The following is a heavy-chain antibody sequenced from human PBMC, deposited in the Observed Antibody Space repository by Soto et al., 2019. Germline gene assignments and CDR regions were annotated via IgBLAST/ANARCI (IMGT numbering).Heavy chain of an antibody. CDR3: TTTSSGLYFDH. J-gene: IGHJ4*02. D-gene: IGHD3-22*01. V-gene: IGHV3-15*01. CDR2: IKTKTNGATT. CDR1: GFSFSNAW. Sequence: QLLESGGGLVKPGGSLRLSCTASGFSFSNAWMSWVRQAPGKGLEWVGRIKTKTNGATTDYAAPVQGRFSISRDDSTNTLCLQMDSLQTEDTAVYYCTTTSSGLYFDHWGQGTLVTVSS.